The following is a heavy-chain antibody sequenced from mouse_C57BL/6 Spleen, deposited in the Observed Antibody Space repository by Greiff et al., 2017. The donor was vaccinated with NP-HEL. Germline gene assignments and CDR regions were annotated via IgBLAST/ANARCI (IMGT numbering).Heavy chain of an antibody. Sequence: QVQLQQPGAELVKPGASVKLSCKASGYTFTSYWMQWVKQRPGQGLEWIGEIDPSDSYTNYNQKFKGKATLTVDTSSSTAYMQLSSLTSEDSAVYYCARLTTVLDYWGQGTSVTVSS. CDR3: ARLTTVLDY. CDR2: IDPSDSYT. D-gene: IGHD1-1*01. J-gene: IGHJ4*01. V-gene: IGHV1-50*01. CDR1: GYTFTSYW.